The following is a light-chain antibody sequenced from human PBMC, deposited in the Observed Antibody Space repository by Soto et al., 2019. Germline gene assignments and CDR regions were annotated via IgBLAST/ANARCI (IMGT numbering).Light chain of an antibody. CDR3: QQYNTHSGT. CDR1: QTVIAW. Sequence: DIQMTQSPPTLSASLGARVTITCRASQTVIAWLAWYQHKPGKAPKPLIYDASILESGVPARFSGSGSGTEFILTISSLQPDDVGTYYCQQYNTHSGTFGQGTKVEIK. V-gene: IGKV1-5*01. CDR2: DAS. J-gene: IGKJ1*01.